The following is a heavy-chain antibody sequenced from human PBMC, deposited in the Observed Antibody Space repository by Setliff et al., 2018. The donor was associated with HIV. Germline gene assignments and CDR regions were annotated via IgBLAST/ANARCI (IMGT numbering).Heavy chain of an antibody. V-gene: IGHV4-4*07. Sequence: ETLSLTCSVSGGSMSSYCWTWIRQSAGKGLEWIGHIYSTGTTNYNSSLKSRLTMSIDTSENQFSLGLRSLTAADTAVYYCARGRDGYSLGNFDFWGQGTLVTVSS. J-gene: IGHJ4*02. D-gene: IGHD2-21*02. CDR1: GGSMSSYC. CDR2: IYSTGTT. CDR3: ARGRDGYSLGNFDF.